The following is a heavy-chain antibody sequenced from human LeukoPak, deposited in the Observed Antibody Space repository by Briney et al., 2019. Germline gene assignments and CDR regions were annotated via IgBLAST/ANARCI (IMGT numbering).Heavy chain of an antibody. CDR3: AKANWVSNADAVW. CDR1: GFSFSIYA. V-gene: IGHV3-23*01. J-gene: IGHJ4*02. Sequence: GGSLRLSCAASGFSFSIYAMSWVRQAPARGPEWVSSIRRGGETFYADSVKGRFTLSRDDSRNTVYLQLNNLRVEDTAIYYCAKANWVSNADAVWWGQGTQVTVSS. D-gene: IGHD1-1*01. CDR2: IRRGGET.